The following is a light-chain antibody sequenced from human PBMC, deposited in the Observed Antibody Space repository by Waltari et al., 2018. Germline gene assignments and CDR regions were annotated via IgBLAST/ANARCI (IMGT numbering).Light chain of an antibody. CDR1: QSVSSS. CDR2: DAS. V-gene: IGKV3-11*01. Sequence: EIVLTQSPATLSLSPGERATLSCRASQSVSSSLAWYQQRPGQAPRLLIYDASNRATGIPARFSGSGSGTDFTLTISSLETEDVAVYYCQQYYSTPPWTFGQGTKVEIK. CDR3: QQYYSTPPWT. J-gene: IGKJ1*01.